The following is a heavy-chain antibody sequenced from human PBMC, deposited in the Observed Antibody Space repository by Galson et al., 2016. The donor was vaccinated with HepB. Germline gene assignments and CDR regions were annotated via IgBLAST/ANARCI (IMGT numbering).Heavy chain of an antibody. Sequence: QSGAEVKKPGESLRISCKASGYNFVNYYITWVRQIPGKGLEWMGRIDPSDPDTTYSPSCQGHVIISVDKSISTAYLQWSSLKTSDTAMYYCARHGTYGNYVLNWFDLWGQGTLVTVSS. CDR2: IDPSDPDT. D-gene: IGHD4-11*01. J-gene: IGHJ5*02. CDR1: GYNFVNYY. CDR3: ARHGTYGNYVLNWFDL. V-gene: IGHV5-10-1*01.